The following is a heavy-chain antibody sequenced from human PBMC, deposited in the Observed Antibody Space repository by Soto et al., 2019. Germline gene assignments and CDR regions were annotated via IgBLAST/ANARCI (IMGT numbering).Heavy chain of an antibody. CDR3: ARASIYYDSSGYDY. CDR1: GYSISSGYY. D-gene: IGHD3-22*01. CDR2: IYHSGST. V-gene: IGHV4-38-2*01. Sequence: SETLSLTCAVSGYSISSGYYWGWIRQPPGKGLEWIGSIYHSGSTYYNPSLKSRVTISLDTSKNQFSLKLSSVTAADTAVYYCARASIYYDSSGYDYWGQGTLVTVSS. J-gene: IGHJ4*02.